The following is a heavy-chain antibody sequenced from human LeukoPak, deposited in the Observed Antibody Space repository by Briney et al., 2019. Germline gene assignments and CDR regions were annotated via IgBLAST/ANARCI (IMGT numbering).Heavy chain of an antibody. CDR3: ARVSRDGESLDY. CDR1: GGSPTSSSYY. V-gene: IGHV4-39*07. J-gene: IGHJ4*02. Sequence: SETLSLTCPLSGGSPTSSSYYWGWIRQPPGKGLEWIGSIYYSGSTYYNPSLKTRVPISVATSKTQFSLKLSSVTAADTAVYYCARVSRDGESLDYWGQGTLVTVSS. D-gene: IGHD3-10*01. CDR2: IYYSGST.